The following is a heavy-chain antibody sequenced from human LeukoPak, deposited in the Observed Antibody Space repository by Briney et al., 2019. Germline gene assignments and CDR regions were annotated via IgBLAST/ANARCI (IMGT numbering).Heavy chain of an antibody. Sequence: ASVKVSCKASGGTFSSYAISWVRQAPGQGLEWMGIINPSGGSTSYAQKFQGRVTMTRDTSTSTVYMELSSLRSEDTAVYYCARRYDILTGPNWFDPWGQGTLVTVSS. CDR3: ARRYDILTGPNWFDP. V-gene: IGHV1-46*01. J-gene: IGHJ5*02. CDR2: INPSGGST. D-gene: IGHD3-9*01. CDR1: GGTFSSYA.